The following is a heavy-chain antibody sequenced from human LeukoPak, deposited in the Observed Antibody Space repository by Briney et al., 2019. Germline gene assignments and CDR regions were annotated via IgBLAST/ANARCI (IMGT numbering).Heavy chain of an antibody. J-gene: IGHJ4*02. CDR2: ISWNSGSI. V-gene: IGHV3-9*01. D-gene: IGHD3-9*01. Sequence: GGSLRLSCAASGFTFDDYAIHWVRQAPGKGLKWVSGISWNSGSIGYADSVKGRFTISRDNAKNSLYLQMNSLRAEDTAVYYCAKRADILTGFDYWGQGTLVTVSS. CDR1: GFTFDDYA. CDR3: AKRADILTGFDY.